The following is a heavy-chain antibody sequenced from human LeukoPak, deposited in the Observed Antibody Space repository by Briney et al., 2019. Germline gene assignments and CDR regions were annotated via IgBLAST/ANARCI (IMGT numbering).Heavy chain of an antibody. Sequence: GGSLRLSCAVSGFTFKLYWMHWVRQAPGKGPVWVSRINDDGSDTTYADSVKGRFTISRDDAKNMLFLQMNSLSAEATAVSSCVRGGPSTWSWGQGTLVTVPS. CDR1: GFTFKLYW. J-gene: IGHJ5*02. D-gene: IGHD2-15*01. CDR3: VRGGPSTWS. CDR2: INDDGSDT. V-gene: IGHV3-74*01.